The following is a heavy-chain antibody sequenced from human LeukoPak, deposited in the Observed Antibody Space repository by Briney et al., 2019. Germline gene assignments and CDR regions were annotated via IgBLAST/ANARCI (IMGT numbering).Heavy chain of an antibody. Sequence: SETLSLTCTVSSGSISTSNYYRGWVRQPPGKALEWIGNIFYSGSTYYSPSLKSRVTISLDTSKNQFSLKLSSVTAADTAVYYCAKPGGGDGYNFFYWGQGTLVTVSS. CDR3: AKPGGGDGYNFFY. CDR2: IFYSGST. V-gene: IGHV4-39*07. J-gene: IGHJ4*02. D-gene: IGHD5-24*01. CDR1: SGSISTSNYY.